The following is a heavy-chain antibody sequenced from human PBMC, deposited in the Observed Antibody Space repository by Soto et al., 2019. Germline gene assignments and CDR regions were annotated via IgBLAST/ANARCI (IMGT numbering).Heavy chain of an antibody. J-gene: IGHJ5*02. CDR1: GGSISSSSYY. V-gene: IGHV4-39*01. CDR3: ATRTGFVGP. CDR2: IYYSGST. D-gene: IGHD1-1*01. Sequence: NPSETLSLTCTVSGGSISSSSYYWGWIRQPPGKGLEWIGSIYYSGSTYYNPSLKTRVTISVDTSKNQFSLKLSSVTAADTAVYYCATRTGFVGPWGQGILVTVSS.